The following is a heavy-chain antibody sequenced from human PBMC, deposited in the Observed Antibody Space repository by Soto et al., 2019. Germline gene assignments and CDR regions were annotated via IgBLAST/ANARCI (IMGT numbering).Heavy chain of an antibody. CDR2: ISPYKGDT. Sequence: ASVPVSCKTCDYSFSKLGMSWVRQASGQGLEWLGWISPYKGDTYYSQRLQGRVIMTTDKSTSTDYMQLRSLRSDDTAVFFCARDLDGSGSYYTNYWGQGTLVSVSS. CDR1: DYSFSKLG. J-gene: IGHJ4*02. CDR3: ARDLDGSGSYYTNY. V-gene: IGHV1-18*01. D-gene: IGHD3-10*01.